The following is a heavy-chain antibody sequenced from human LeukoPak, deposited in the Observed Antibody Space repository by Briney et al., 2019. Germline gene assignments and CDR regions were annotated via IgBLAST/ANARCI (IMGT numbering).Heavy chain of an antibody. V-gene: IGHV5-51*01. CDR1: GYSFTTYW. D-gene: IGHD4-11*01. J-gene: IGHJ5*02. Sequence: GESLKISCRGSGYSFTTYWIGWVRQMPGKGLEWMGVIYPGDSDTRYSPSFQGQVTISADKSISTAYLQWSSLKASDTAMYYCARRLTTGSYLFDPWGQGTLVTVSS. CDR3: ARRLTTGSYLFDP. CDR2: IYPGDSDT.